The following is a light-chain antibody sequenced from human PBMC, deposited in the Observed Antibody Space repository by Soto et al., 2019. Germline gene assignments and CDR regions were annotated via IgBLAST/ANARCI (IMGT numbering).Light chain of an antibody. J-gene: IGKJ1*01. CDR3: QHYGGSPRT. CDR1: QSITTNY. CDR2: DAS. V-gene: IGKV3-20*01. Sequence: EIVLTQSPGTLSLSPGERATLSCRASQSITTNYLAWYQQTPGQAPRLLIYDASSRAAGIPDRFSGRGSGTDFTLTISRLEPEDFGVYYCQHYGGSPRTLGQGTKVEIK.